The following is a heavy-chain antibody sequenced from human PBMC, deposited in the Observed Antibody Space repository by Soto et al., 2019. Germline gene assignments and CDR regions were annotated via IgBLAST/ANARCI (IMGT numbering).Heavy chain of an antibody. CDR2: INAGNGNT. D-gene: IGHD7-27*01. CDR3: ARDWARAEDV. V-gene: IGHV1-3*01. CDR1: GYTFTGYP. Sequence: ASVKVSCKASGYTFTGYPIHWVRQAPGQVLEWMGWINAGNGNTKYSQKFQGRVTITRDTSASTAYMELSSLTSEDTAVYYCARDWARAEDVWGQGTTVTVSS. J-gene: IGHJ6*02.